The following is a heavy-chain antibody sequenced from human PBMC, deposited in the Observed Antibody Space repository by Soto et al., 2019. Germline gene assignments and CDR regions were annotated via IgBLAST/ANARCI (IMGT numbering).Heavy chain of an antibody. CDR1: GFTFSSYG. CDR3: ARDISGGYVHYYMDV. V-gene: IGHV3-33*01. D-gene: IGHD5-12*01. Sequence: GGSLRLSCAASGFTFSSYGMHWVRQAPGKGLEWVAVIWYDGSNKYYADSVKGRFTISRDNSKNTLYLQMNSLRAEDTAVYYCARDISGGYVHYYMDVWGKGTTVTVSS. J-gene: IGHJ6*03. CDR2: IWYDGSNK.